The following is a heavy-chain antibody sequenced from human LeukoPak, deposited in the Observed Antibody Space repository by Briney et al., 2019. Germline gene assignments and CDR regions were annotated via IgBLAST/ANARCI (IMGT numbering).Heavy chain of an antibody. Sequence: GGSLRLSCAASGFTFSSYAMSWVRQAPGKGLEWVSAISGSGGSTYYADSVKGRFTISRDNSKNTLYLQMNSLRAEDTAVYYCARGRLDCSGGSCYSGLFDYWGQGTLVTVSS. D-gene: IGHD2-15*01. CDR2: ISGSGGST. V-gene: IGHV3-23*01. CDR1: GFTFSSYA. J-gene: IGHJ4*02. CDR3: ARGRLDCSGGSCYSGLFDY.